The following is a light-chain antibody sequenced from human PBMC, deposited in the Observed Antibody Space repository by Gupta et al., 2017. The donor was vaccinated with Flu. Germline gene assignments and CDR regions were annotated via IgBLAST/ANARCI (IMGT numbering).Light chain of an antibody. Sequence: GDRVTITCRASQIISNYLNWYQQKPGKAPKLLINTASTLQRGVPSRFSGSASGTDFTLTISSLQPEDSATYYCQQSHSTPLSFGGGTKVQIK. CDR1: QIISNY. CDR2: TAS. J-gene: IGKJ4*01. CDR3: QQSHSTPLS. V-gene: IGKV1-39*01.